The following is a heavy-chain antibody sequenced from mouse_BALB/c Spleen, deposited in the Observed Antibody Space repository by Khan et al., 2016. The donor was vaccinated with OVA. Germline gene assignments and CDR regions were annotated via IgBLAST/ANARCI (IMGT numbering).Heavy chain of an antibody. CDR2: IYPGSSNI. V-gene: IGHV1-76*01. Sequence: QVQLKQSGAELARPGASVNLSCKPSGYTFTDYYIYWVKQRTGQGLEWIAEIYPGSSNIYYNEKFKGKATLTADKSSSTAYMQLSSLTSEDSASYVVSKREVYYFDYWGQGTTLTVSS. J-gene: IGHJ2*01. CDR3: SKREVYYFDY. CDR1: GYTFTDYY.